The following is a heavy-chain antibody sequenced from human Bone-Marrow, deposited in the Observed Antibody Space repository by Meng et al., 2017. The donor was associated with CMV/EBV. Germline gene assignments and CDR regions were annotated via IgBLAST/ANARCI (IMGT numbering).Heavy chain of an antibody. CDR3: ARGPLYSISSGTYYFGMDV. Sequence: GESLKISCAASGFTFSSYSMKWVRQAPGKGLEWVSSISSTSDYIDYADSLKGRFTISRDNAKNSLNLQMNSLRAEDTAAYYCARGPLYSISSGTYYFGMDVWGPGNTVNVSS. D-gene: IGHD6-6*01. J-gene: IGHJ6*02. V-gene: IGHV3-21*01. CDR1: GFTFSSYS. CDR2: ISSTSDYI.